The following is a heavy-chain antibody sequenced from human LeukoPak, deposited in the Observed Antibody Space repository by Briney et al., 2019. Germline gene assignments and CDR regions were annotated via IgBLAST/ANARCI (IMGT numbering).Heavy chain of an antibody. J-gene: IGHJ4*02. CDR3: AHSQDIVAASFDY. V-gene: IGHV2-5*02. Sequence: SGPTLVRPTQTLTLTCTFSGFSLRTRGVGVGWIRQPPRKALEWLSAIYWDDDKPYSPSLKSRLTITKDTSKNQVVLTMANMAPVDTATYYCAHSQDIVAASFDYWGQGTLVTVSS. CDR1: GFSLRTRGVG. CDR2: IYWDDDK. D-gene: IGHD5-12*01.